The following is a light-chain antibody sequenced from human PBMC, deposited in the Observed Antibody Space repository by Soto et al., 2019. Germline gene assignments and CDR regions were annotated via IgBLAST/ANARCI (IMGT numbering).Light chain of an antibody. V-gene: IGLV2-14*01. J-gene: IGLJ1*01. CDR3: SSYTSSSTLCG. CDR1: SSDVGGYNY. Sequence: QSALTQPASVSGSPGQSITISCTGTSSDVGGYNYVSWYQQHPGKAPKLMIYDVSNRPSGVSNRFSGSKSGNTASLTISGLQAEDEADYYCSSYTSSSTLCGFGTGTKVTV. CDR2: DVS.